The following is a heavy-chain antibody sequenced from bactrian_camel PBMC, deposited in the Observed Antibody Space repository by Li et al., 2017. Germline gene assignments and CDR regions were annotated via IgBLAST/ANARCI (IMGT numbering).Heavy chain of an antibody. Sequence: HVQLVESGGGLVQPGGTLRLSCAASGYIYSSYCMGWFRQAPGKEREGVAVIDSDGTTRYAESMEGRFTISRDNAQNTLYLHMNNLKPEDTAMYYCAADRLPRYYSGGFTPSSFRYWGQGTQVTVS. CDR3: AADRLPRYYSGGFTPSSFRY. D-gene: IGHD2*01. CDR1: GYIYSSYC. J-gene: IGHJ6*01. CDR2: IDSDGTT. V-gene: IGHV3S26*01.